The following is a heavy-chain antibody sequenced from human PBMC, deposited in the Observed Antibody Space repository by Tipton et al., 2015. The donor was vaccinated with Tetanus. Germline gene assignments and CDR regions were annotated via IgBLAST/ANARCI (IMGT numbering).Heavy chain of an antibody. D-gene: IGHD6-25*01. CDR2: ISSTGRYI. J-gene: IGHJ4*02. V-gene: IGHV3-21*01. Sequence: SLRLSCAVSGFTFSNYKMNWVRQAPGRGLEWVSSISSTGRYINYADSVKGRFTISRDNAKNSLFLQMNSLRADDTAVYFCVSGSALDYWGQGTLITVSS. CDR3: VSGSALDY. CDR1: GFTFSNYK.